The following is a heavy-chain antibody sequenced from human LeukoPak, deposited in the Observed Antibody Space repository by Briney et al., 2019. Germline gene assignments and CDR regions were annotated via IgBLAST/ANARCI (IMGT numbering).Heavy chain of an antibody. CDR3: AREGVTFGGVIVIPFDY. Sequence: PSETLSLTCTVSGGSISSSSYYWGWIRQPPGKGLEWIASIYYSGSTFYNPSLKSRVTISVDTSKNQFSLKLSSVTAADTAVYYCAREGVTFGGVIVIPFDYWGQGTLVTVSS. CDR2: IYYSGST. D-gene: IGHD3-16*02. J-gene: IGHJ4*02. CDR1: GGSISSSSYY. V-gene: IGHV4-39*07.